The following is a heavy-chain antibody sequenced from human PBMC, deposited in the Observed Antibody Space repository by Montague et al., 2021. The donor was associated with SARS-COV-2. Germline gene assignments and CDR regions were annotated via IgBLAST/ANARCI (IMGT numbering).Heavy chain of an antibody. CDR1: GFTFSSYS. Sequence: SLRLSCAASGFTFSSYSMNWVRQAPGRGLEWVSSISSSSSYTYYADSVKGRFTISRDNAKNSLYLQMNGLRAEDTAVYYCARAYSGSYYPNFDYWGQGTLVTVSS. D-gene: IGHD1-26*01. CDR3: ARAYSGSYYPNFDY. CDR2: ISSSSSYT. J-gene: IGHJ4*02. V-gene: IGHV3-21*01.